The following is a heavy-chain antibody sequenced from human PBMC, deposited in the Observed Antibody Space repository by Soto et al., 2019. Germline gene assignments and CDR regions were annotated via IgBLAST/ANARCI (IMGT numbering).Heavy chain of an antibody. D-gene: IGHD6-19*01. J-gene: IGHJ6*02. V-gene: IGHV1-69*13. Sequence: GASVKVSCKASGGTFSSYAIIWVRQAPGQGLEWMGGIIPIFGTANYAQKFQGRVTITADESTSTAYMELSSLRSEDTAVYYCARDYSSGWPPRDYYYYGMDVWGQGTTVTVSS. CDR3: ARDYSSGWPPRDYYYYGMDV. CDR1: GGTFSSYA. CDR2: IIPIFGTA.